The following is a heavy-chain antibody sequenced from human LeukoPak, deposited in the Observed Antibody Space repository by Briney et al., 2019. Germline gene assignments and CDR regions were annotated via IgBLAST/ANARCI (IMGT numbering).Heavy chain of an antibody. CDR2: IRSKVNNYAT. J-gene: IGHJ4*02. D-gene: IGHD2-15*01. Sequence: PGGSLRLSCAASGFTFSGSAMHWVRQASGKGLEWVGRIRSKVNNYATTYTASVKGRFTISRDDSKNTAYLQLNSLKTEGTAVYYCARHQGAGGSGVDYWGQGTLVTVSS. V-gene: IGHV3-73*01. CDR1: GFTFSGSA. CDR3: ARHQGAGGSGVDY.